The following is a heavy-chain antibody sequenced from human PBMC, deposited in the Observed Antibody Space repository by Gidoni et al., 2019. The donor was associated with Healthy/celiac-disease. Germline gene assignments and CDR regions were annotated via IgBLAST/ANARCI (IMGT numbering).Heavy chain of an antibody. Sequence: QVQLQQWGAGLLKPSETLSLTCAVYGGSFSGYYWSWIRQPPGQGLEWLGEINHSGSTNYNPSLKSRVTISVDTSKNQFSLRLSSVTAADTAVYYCARRGPRGRNWFDPWGQGTLVTVSS. CDR1: GGSFSGYY. D-gene: IGHD3-16*01. CDR3: ARRGPRGRNWFDP. CDR2: INHSGST. V-gene: IGHV4-34*01. J-gene: IGHJ5*02.